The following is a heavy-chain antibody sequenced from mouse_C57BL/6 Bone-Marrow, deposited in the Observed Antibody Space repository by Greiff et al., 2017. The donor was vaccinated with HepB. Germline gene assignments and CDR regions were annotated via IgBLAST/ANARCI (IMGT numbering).Heavy chain of an antibody. CDR1: GFTFSSYG. D-gene: IGHD4-1*01. V-gene: IGHV5-6*01. CDR3: ASRTDWYFDV. CDR2: ISSGGSYT. J-gene: IGHJ1*03. Sequence: EVQVVESGGDLVKPGGSLKLSCAASGFTFSSYGMSWVRQTPDKRLEWVATISSGGSYTYYPDSVKGRFTISRDNAKNTLYLQMSSLKSEDTAMYYCASRTDWYFDVWGTGTTVTVSS.